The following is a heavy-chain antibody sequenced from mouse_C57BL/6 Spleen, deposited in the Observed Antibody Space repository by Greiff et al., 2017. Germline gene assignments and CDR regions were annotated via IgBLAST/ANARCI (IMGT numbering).Heavy chain of an antibody. CDR2: IFPGSGST. Sequence: QVQLKQSGPELVKPGASVKISCKASGYTFTDYYINWVKQRPGQGLEWIGWIFPGSGSTYYNEKFKGKATLTVDKSSSTAYMLLSSLTSEDSAVYFCAKSYYGTDLYAMDYWGQGTSVTVSS. CDR3: AKSYYGTDLYAMDY. CDR1: GYTFTDYY. J-gene: IGHJ4*01. D-gene: IGHD1-1*01. V-gene: IGHV1-75*01.